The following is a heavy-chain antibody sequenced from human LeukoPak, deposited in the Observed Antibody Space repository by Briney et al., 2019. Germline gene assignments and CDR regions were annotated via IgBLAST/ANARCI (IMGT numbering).Heavy chain of an antibody. V-gene: IGHV4-59*08. Sequence: KPSETLSLTYTVYGGSISSHYWSWIRQAPGMRLEWIGYIYYSGSTKYNPSLKSRVNMSVDTSKNQFSLNLSSMTAADTAVYYCAGREHSSSCGAFDIWGQGTMVTVSS. D-gene: IGHD2-2*01. CDR2: IYYSGST. CDR1: GGSISSHY. CDR3: AGREHSSSCGAFDI. J-gene: IGHJ3*02.